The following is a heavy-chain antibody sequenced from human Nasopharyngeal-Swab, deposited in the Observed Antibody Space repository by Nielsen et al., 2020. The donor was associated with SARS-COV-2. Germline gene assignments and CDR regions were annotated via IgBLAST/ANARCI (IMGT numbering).Heavy chain of an antibody. CDR3: TGGGDEYDYVWGSYRPLLYH. V-gene: IGHV3-7*03. D-gene: IGHD3-16*02. CDR1: EFTFSSYW. J-gene: IGHJ5*02. Sequence: GESLKISCAASEFTFSSYWMSWVRQAPGKGLNWVASIKSDGSETYYADSVKGRFTISRDNMKNSLHLQMNSLRVEDTAVYYCTGGGDEYDYVWGSYRPLLYHWGQGTLVTVSS. CDR2: IKSDGSET.